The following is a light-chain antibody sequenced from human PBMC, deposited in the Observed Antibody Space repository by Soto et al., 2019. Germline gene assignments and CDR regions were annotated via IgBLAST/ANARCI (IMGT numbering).Light chain of an antibody. CDR2: GAS. CDR1: QDIRND. CDR3: QQSYSAGAWT. J-gene: IGKJ1*01. V-gene: IGKV1-39*01. Sequence: DIQMTQSPSSLSASVGDRVTITCRASQDIRNDLGWYQQKPGKAPKLLIYGASSLQSGVPSRFSGAGLGTVFTLTISGLQPEDFATYYCQQSYSAGAWTFGQGTKVDIK.